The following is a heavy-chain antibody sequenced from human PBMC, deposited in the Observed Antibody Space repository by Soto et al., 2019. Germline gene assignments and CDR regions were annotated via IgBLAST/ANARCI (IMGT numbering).Heavy chain of an antibody. CDR1: GGSISSGGYY. J-gene: IGHJ4*02. D-gene: IGHD1-26*01. CDR2: IYYSGST. Sequence: SETLSLTCTVSGGSISSGGYYWSWIRQHPGKGLEWIGYIYYSGSTYYNPSLKSRVTISVDTSKNQFSLKLSSVTAADTAVYYCARDARRGRDYVTWGQGTLVTVSS. V-gene: IGHV4-31*03. CDR3: ARDARRGRDYVT.